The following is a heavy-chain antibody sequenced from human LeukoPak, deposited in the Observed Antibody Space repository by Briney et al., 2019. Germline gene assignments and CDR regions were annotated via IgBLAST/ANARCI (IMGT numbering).Heavy chain of an antibody. D-gene: IGHD3-22*01. CDR2: IKQDGSEK. CDR3: ASARAQTFSFDSSGYYLDY. Sequence: GGSLRLSCAASGFTFSSYWMNWARQAPGKGLEWVANIKQDGSEKYYVDSVKGRFTISRDNAKNSLSLRMNTLRAEDTAVFYCASARAQTFSFDSSGYYLDYWGQGALVTVSS. J-gene: IGHJ4*02. V-gene: IGHV3-7*01. CDR1: GFTFSSYW.